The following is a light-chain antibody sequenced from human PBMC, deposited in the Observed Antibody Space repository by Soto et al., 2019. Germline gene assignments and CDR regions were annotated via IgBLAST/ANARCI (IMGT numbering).Light chain of an antibody. CDR1: SSDVGGYNY. J-gene: IGLJ2*01. CDR3: TSYSSSSPVL. Sequence: QSALTQPASVSGSPGQSITISCTGTSSDVGGYNYVSWYQQHPDKAPKLLIFEVTNRPSGVSGRFSGSKSGITASLSISGLQPEDEADYYCTSYSSSSPVLFGGGTKLTVL. V-gene: IGLV2-14*01. CDR2: EVT.